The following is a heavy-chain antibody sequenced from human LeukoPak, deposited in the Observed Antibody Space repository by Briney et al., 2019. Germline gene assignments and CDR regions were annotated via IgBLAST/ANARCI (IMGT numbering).Heavy chain of an antibody. CDR3: ARGGYGDYGRFDY. V-gene: IGHV3-48*01. CDR1: GFTFSSYS. Sequence: GGSLRLSCAASGFTFSSYSMNWVRQGQGKGLERVSYISSSSTIYYADSVKGRFTISRDNAKNSLYLQMNSLRAEDTAVYYCARGGYGDYGRFDYWGQGTLVTVSS. D-gene: IGHD4-17*01. J-gene: IGHJ4*02. CDR2: ISSSSTI.